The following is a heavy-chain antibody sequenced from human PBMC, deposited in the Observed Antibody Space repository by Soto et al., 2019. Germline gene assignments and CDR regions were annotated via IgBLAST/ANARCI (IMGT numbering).Heavy chain of an antibody. D-gene: IGHD4-4*01. V-gene: IGHV4-34*01. J-gene: IGHJ4*02. Sequence: SETLSLTCAVYGGSFSGYYWSWIRQPPGKGLEWIGEINHSGSTNYNPSLKSRVTISVDTSKNQFSLKLSSVTAADTAVHYCARAKSNLLQSYYFDYWGQGTLVTVSS. CDR1: GGSFSGYY. CDR3: ARAKSNLLQSYYFDY. CDR2: INHSGST.